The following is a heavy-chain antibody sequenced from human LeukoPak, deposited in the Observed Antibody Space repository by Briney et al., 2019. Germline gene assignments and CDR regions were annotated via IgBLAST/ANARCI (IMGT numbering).Heavy chain of an antibody. CDR3: ARDRSSNDWDWQFDL. Sequence: PGGSLRLSCAASGFTFSGYAMHWVRQAPGKGLEWVAVISYDGSNKYYADSVKGRFTISRDNSKNTLYLQMNSLRAEDTTVYYCARDRSSNDWDWQFDLWGRGTLVTVSS. J-gene: IGHJ2*01. CDR1: GFTFSGYA. V-gene: IGHV3-30-3*01. D-gene: IGHD6-19*01. CDR2: ISYDGSNK.